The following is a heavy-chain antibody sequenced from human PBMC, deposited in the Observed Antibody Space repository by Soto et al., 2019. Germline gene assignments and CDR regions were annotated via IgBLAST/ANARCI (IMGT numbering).Heavy chain of an antibody. CDR2: INAYNTYT. V-gene: IGHV1-18*04. CDR3: ARDDSSGPGRFDP. Sequence: QVQLVQSGAEVKRPGASVEVYCKACGYTFTSYGFSWVRQAPGQGLEWMGWINAYNTYTDYAQNRQGRVTMTTDRSTSTAYMELRSLRSDDTAVYYCARDDSSGPGRFDPWGQGTMVTVSS. D-gene: IGHD3-22*01. J-gene: IGHJ5*02. CDR1: GYTFTSYG.